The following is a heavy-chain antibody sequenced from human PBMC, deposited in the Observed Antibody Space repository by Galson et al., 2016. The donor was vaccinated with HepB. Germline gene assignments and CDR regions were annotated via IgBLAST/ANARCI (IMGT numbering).Heavy chain of an antibody. D-gene: IGHD5-24*01. CDR2: IKPDGSEK. CDR1: GFTFSNYW. Sequence: SLRLSCAASGFTFSNYWMSWVRQAPGKGLEWVANIKPDGSEKYYVDSVKGRCTISRDTAKSSLYLQMNSLRAEDTAVYYCARRQMYTMSAFDYWGQGTLVTVSS. CDR3: ARRQMYTMSAFDY. V-gene: IGHV3-7*01. J-gene: IGHJ4*02.